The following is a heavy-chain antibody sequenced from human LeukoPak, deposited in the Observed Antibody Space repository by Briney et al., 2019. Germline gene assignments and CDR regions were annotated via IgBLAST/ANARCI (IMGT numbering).Heavy chain of an antibody. V-gene: IGHV3-74*01. D-gene: IGHD2-15*01. Sequence: GGSLRLSCAASGFTFSSYWMHWVRQAPGKGLVWVSRINDDESVTNYADSVKGRFTISRDNAKNTLYLQMNSLRAEDTAVYFCARDLGSGGSCYRNWGQGTLVTVSS. J-gene: IGHJ4*02. CDR2: INDDESVT. CDR3: ARDLGSGGSCYRN. CDR1: GFTFSSYW.